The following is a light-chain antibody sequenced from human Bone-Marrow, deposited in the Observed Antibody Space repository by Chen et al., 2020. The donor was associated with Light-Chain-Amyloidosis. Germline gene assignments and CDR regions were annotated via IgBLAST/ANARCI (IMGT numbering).Light chain of an antibody. J-gene: IGLJ2*01. CDR1: DLPTKY. CDR3: QSADSSGTYEVI. V-gene: IGLV3-25*03. Sequence: SYELIQPPSVSVDSGQTAGITCSGDDLPTKYAYWYQQKPGQAPVLLFRRDTERPSGISERFSGSSSGTTATLTISGVQAEDEADYHCQSADSSGTYEVIFGGGTKLTVL. CDR2: RDT.